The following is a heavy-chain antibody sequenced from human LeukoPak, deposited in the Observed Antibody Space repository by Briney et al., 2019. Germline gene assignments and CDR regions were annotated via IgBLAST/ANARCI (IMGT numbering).Heavy chain of an antibody. V-gene: IGHV1-69*04. CDR3: ARDRGPITMVRGLHAFDI. CDR2: IIPILGIA. J-gene: IGHJ3*02. Sequence: ASVKVSCKASGYTFTSYGISWVRQAPGQGLEWMGRIIPILGIANYAQKFQGRVTITADKSTSTAYMELSSLRSEDTAVYYCARDRGPITMVRGLHAFDIWGQGTMVTVSS. CDR1: GYTFTSYG. D-gene: IGHD3-10*01.